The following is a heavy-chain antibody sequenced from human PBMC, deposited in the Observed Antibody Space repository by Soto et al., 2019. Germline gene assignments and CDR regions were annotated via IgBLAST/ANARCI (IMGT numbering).Heavy chain of an antibody. D-gene: IGHD3-10*01. J-gene: IGHJ4*02. CDR2: ISSSSSYT. CDR1: GFTFSDYY. Sequence: GGSLRLSCAASGFTFSDYYMSWIRQAPGKGLEWVSYISSSSSYTNYADSVKGRFTISRDNAKNSLYLQMNSLRAEDTAVYYCASLTPGSYGSGSYSFDYWGQGTLVTVSS. CDR3: ASLTPGSYGSGSYSFDY. V-gene: IGHV3-11*06.